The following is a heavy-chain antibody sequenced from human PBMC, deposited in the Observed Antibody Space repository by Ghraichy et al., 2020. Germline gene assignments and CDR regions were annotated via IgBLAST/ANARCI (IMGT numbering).Heavy chain of an antibody. J-gene: IGHJ5*02. V-gene: IGHV4-4*07. D-gene: IGHD6-6*01. Sequence: SETLSLTCTVSGGSISSYYWSWIRQPAGKGLEWIGRIYTSGSTNYNPSLNSRVTISVDTSTNQFSLELSSVTAAATAVYYCAAGPPSITARRGYNWFDPWGQGTLVTVSS. CDR1: GGSISSYY. CDR2: IYTSGST. CDR3: AAGPPSITARRGYNWFDP.